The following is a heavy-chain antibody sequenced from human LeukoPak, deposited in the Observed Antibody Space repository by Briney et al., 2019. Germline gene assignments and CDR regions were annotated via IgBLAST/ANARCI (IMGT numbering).Heavy chain of an antibody. Sequence: SVKVSCKASGGTFSSYAISWVRQAPGQGLEWMGRIIPILGIANYAQKFQGRVTITADKSTSTAYMELSSLRSEDTAVYYCARDYGWDTAMAKNWGQGTLVTVSS. V-gene: IGHV1-69*04. J-gene: IGHJ4*02. CDR2: IIPILGIA. CDR1: GGTFSSYA. D-gene: IGHD5-18*01. CDR3: ARDYGWDTAMAKN.